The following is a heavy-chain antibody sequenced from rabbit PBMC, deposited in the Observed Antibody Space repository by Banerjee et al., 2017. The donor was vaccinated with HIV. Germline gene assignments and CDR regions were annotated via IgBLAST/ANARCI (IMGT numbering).Heavy chain of an antibody. CDR3: TREGGL. Sequence: QSLEESGGDLVKPGASLTLTCTASGFSFSSSYWICWVRQAPGKGLEWIACIGVGSSGSTYYASWAKGRFTISKTSSTTVTLQMTSLTAADTATYFCTREGGLWGQGTLVTVS. V-gene: IGHV1S40*01. CDR2: IGVGSSGST. J-gene: IGHJ4*01. CDR1: GFSFSSSYW.